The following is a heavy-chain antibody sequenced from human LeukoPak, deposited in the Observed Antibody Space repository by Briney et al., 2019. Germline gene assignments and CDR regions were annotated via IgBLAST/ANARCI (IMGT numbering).Heavy chain of an antibody. CDR1: GYTLTSYY. CDR2: INPSGGST. Sequence: ASVKVSCKASGYTLTSYYMHWVRQAPGQGLEWMGIINPSGGSTSYAQKFQGRVTMTRDTSTSTVYMELSSLRSEDTAVYYCARVNTVTLFDYWGQGTLVTVSS. D-gene: IGHD4-17*01. V-gene: IGHV1-46*01. J-gene: IGHJ4*02. CDR3: ARVNTVTLFDY.